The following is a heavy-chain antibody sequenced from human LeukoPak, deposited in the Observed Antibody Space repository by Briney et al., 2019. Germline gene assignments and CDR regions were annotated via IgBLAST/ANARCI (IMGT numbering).Heavy chain of an antibody. D-gene: IGHD1-14*01. CDR2: IRYDGNNK. Sequence: GGSLRLSCGASGFTFSNYGMLWVRQAPGKGLDWVAFIRYDGNNKLYADSVKGRFTISRDNSKNTLYLHINSLRAEDTAVYYCVKDNPLDYWGQGTLIIVSS. J-gene: IGHJ4*02. CDR3: VKDNPLDY. V-gene: IGHV3-30*02. CDR1: GFTFSNYG.